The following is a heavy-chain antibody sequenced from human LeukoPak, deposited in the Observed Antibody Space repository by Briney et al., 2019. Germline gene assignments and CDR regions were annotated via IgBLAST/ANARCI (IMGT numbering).Heavy chain of an antibody. Sequence: SETLSLTCTVSGGSISSYYWSWIRQPPGKGLEWIGYIYYSGSTNYNPSLKSRVTISVDTSKNQFPLKLSSVTAADTAVYYCARVLVGADRKYYFDYWGQGTLVTVSS. CDR1: GGSISSYY. CDR2: IYYSGST. V-gene: IGHV4-59*01. CDR3: ARVLVGADRKYYFDY. D-gene: IGHD1-26*01. J-gene: IGHJ4*02.